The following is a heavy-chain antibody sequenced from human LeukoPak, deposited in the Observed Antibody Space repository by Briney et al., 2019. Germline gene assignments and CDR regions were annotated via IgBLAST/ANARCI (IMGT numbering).Heavy chain of an antibody. CDR1: GFTFSGHW. V-gene: IGHV3-7*01. D-gene: IGHD4-17*01. Sequence: PGGSLRLSCAASGFTFSGHWMSWVRQAQGKGLEWVASINPDGSEKYYVDSVKGRFTVSRDNAQNSLYLQMNSLRAENTAVYYCTRGHYGLDYWGQGTLVTVSS. J-gene: IGHJ4*02. CDR2: INPDGSEK. CDR3: TRGHYGLDY.